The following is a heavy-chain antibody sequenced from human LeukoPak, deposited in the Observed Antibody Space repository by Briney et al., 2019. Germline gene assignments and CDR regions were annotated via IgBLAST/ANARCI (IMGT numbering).Heavy chain of an antibody. J-gene: IGHJ4*02. CDR1: GLTFSGYS. CDR2: ISASGTTR. D-gene: IGHD3-22*01. CDR3: ALYYYETSGYPSFDY. Sequence: PGGSLRLSCSVSGLTFSGYSMNWVRQAPGKGLEWVSYISASGTTRYYVDSVKGRFTVSRDNAKNSLYLQMNSLRDEDTAVYYCALYYYETSGYPSFDYWGQGTLVTVSS. V-gene: IGHV3-48*02.